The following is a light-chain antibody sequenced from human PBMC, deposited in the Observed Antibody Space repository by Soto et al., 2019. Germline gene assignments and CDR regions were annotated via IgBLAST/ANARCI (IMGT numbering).Light chain of an antibody. V-gene: IGKV1-39*01. CDR3: QQTFGLPLT. Sequence: DIQMTQSPSSLSASVGDRVTITCRASQSISSYLNWYQQKPGKAPKLLIYAASSLQSGVPSRFSGSGSGTDFTLTISRLQPEDFATYFCQQTFGLPLTFGGGTTVAIK. CDR2: AAS. J-gene: IGKJ4*01. CDR1: QSISSY.